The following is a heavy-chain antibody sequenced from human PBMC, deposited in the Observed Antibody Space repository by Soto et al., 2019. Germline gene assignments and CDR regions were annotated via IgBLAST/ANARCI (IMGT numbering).Heavy chain of an antibody. CDR2: VSAGGDMT. V-gene: IGHV3-23*01. CDR1: GFTFSSYA. Sequence: DVQLLESGGHLVQPGGSLRLSCAASGFTFSSYAMSWVRQAPGKGLEWVSSVSAGGDMTYYSYSVKGRFTISRDNSNNALFLQMNSLRIEDTALYYCARGDRGGSGSPASYYYSGLDVWGQGTTVTVS. D-gene: IGHD3-10*01. J-gene: IGHJ6*02. CDR3: ARGDRGGSGSPASYYYSGLDV.